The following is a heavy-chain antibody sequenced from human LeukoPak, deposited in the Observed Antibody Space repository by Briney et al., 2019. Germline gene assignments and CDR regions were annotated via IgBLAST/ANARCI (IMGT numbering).Heavy chain of an antibody. CDR1: GFTFDDYA. CDR3: AKGYRKGRWLPLDY. J-gene: IGHJ4*02. V-gene: IGHV3-9*01. D-gene: IGHD5-24*01. CDR2: ISWNSGSI. Sequence: GVSLRLSCAASGFTFDDYAMHWVRQAPGKGLEWVSSISWNSGSIGYADSVKGRFTISRDNAKNSLYVQMNSLRAEDTALYYCAKGYRKGRWLPLDYWGQGTLVTVSS.